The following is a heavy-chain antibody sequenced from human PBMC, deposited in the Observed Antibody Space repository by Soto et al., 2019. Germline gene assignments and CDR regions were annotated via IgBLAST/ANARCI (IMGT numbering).Heavy chain of an antibody. Sequence: PGGSLRLSCSASGVTFSDYYMGWIRQAPGKGLEWISYISSSGSYTNYADSLKGRVTVSRDNAKNSLYLQMNSLRAEDTAVYYCARAGDIWNAAFDCWGPGSLVTGSS. CDR3: ARAGDIWNAAFDC. V-gene: IGHV3-11*06. CDR2: ISSSGSYT. J-gene: IGHJ4*02. CDR1: GVTFSDYY. D-gene: IGHD3-3*01.